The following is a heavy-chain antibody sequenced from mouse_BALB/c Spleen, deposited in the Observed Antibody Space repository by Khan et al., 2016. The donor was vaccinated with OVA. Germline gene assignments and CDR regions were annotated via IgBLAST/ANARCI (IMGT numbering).Heavy chain of an antibody. CDR3: ARDYWFTY. J-gene: IGHJ3*01. V-gene: IGHV5-6-5*01. D-gene: IGHD1-1*02. Sequence: EVELVESGGDLVKPGGSLKLSCAASGFTFSNYAMSWVRQTPEKRLEWVASISSGGTTYYPDRVKGRFTISRDNARNILYLQMNSLRSEDTAMFYCARDYWFTYWGQGTLVTVCA. CDR2: ISSGGTT. CDR1: GFTFSNYA.